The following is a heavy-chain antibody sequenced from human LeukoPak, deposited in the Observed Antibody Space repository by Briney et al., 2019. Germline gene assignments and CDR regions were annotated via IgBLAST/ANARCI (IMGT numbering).Heavy chain of an antibody. D-gene: IGHD3-10*01. V-gene: IGHV1-2*02. CDR3: ARSPVRGVIKPNQTYYSDGMDV. CDR1: GYSFTGYY. Sequence: ASVKVSCKASGYSFTGYYMHWVRQAPGQGLEWMGWINPKSGGTNYAQKFQGRVTMTRDTSISTAYMELSRLRSDDTAVYYCARSPVRGVIKPNQTYYSDGMDVWGQGTTVTVSS. J-gene: IGHJ6*02. CDR2: INPKSGGT.